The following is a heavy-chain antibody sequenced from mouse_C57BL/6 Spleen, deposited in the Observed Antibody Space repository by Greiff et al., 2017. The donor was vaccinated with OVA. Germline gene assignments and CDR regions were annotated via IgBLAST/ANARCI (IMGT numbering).Heavy chain of an antibody. Sequence: AGGSMKLSCAASGFTFSDAWMDWVRQSPEKGLEWVAEIRNKANNHATYYAESVKGRFTISRDDSKSSVYLQMNSLRAEDTGIYYCTRDWDRGYFDVWGTGTTVTVSS. CDR2: IRNKANNHAT. V-gene: IGHV6-6*01. J-gene: IGHJ1*03. CDR1: GFTFSDAW. D-gene: IGHD4-1*01. CDR3: TRDWDRGYFDV.